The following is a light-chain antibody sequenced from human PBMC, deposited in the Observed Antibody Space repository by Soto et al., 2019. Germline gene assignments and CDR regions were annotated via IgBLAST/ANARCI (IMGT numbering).Light chain of an antibody. CDR2: VGTGGIVG. CDR1: SGYINYK. CDR3: GADHGSGSNFVYV. Sequence: QLVLTQPPSASASLGASGTLTCTLSSGYINYKVDWYQQRPGKGPRFVMRVGTGGIVGSKGDGIPDRFSVLGSGLNRYLTIKNIQEEDESDYHCGADHGSGSNFVYVFGTGTKLTVL. V-gene: IGLV9-49*01. J-gene: IGLJ1*01.